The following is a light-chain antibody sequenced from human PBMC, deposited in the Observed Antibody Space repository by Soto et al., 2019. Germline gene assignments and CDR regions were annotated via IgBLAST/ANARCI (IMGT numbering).Light chain of an antibody. J-gene: IGKJ1*01. CDR2: GAS. CDR3: QQHYSYPGT. V-gene: IGKV1-8*01. Sequence: IRMTQSPSSLSAATGDRVTITCRASQDIRSYLVWYQQKAGKAPKVLISGASTLQNEVPSRFSGSGSGTHFTLTISSLQSEDSATYYCQQHYSYPGTFGQGTRLEI. CDR1: QDIRSY.